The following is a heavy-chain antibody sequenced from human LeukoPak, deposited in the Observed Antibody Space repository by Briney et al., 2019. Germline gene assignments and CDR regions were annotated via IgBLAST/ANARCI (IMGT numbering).Heavy chain of an antibody. D-gene: IGHD3-16*01. J-gene: IGHJ4*02. CDR2: IIRTGTTI. CDR1: GFTFNSYT. V-gene: IGHV3-48*01. Sequence: GGSLRLSCPASGFTFNSYTMNWVRQAPGKGREWISYIIRTGTTIYYADSVKSRFTNSRDNAKNPLYLQMNSLRSEDTAVYYCATEGAYTTSSPPAYWGEGNRVTVSS. CDR3: ATEGAYTTSSPPAY.